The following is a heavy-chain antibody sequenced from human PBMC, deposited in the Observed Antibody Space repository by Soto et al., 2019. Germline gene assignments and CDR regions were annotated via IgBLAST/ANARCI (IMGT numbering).Heavy chain of an antibody. J-gene: IGHJ4*01. CDR1: GYSFSNYW. D-gene: IGHD2-15*01. Sequence: PGESLKISCKGAGYSFSNYWIVWLRQVPGKGLEWLGFIFPGDSETTYNPSFEDQVTMSADKSTDTAYLQWTSLKASDTAIYYCARHETYCTSRSCSQGLDFRGHGTLVTVSS. CDR2: IFPGDSET. V-gene: IGHV5-51*01. CDR3: ARHETYCTSRSCSQGLDF.